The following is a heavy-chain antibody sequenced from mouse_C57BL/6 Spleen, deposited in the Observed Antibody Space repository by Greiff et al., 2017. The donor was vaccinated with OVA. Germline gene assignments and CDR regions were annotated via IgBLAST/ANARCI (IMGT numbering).Heavy chain of an antibody. V-gene: IGHV5-17*01. CDR2: ISSGSSTI. Sequence: EVKLQESGGGLVKPGGSLKLSCAASGFTFSDYGMHWVRQAPEKGLEWVAYISSGSSTIYYADTVKGRFTISRDNAKNTLFLQMTSLRSEDTAMYYCARPRWLLWYFDVWGTGTTVTVSS. CDR3: ARPRWLLWYFDV. CDR1: GFTFSDYG. J-gene: IGHJ1*03. D-gene: IGHD2-3*01.